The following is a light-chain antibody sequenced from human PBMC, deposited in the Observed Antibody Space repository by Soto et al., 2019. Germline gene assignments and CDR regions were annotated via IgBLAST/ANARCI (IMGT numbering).Light chain of an antibody. CDR1: QSVISNY. J-gene: IGKJ1*01. CDR2: GAS. CDR3: DHYGSSSTWT. Sequence: SVLTQSPGTLSLSPGERATLSCRASQSVISNYLAWYQQKPGQAPRLLIYGASTRATSIPDRFSGSGSGTDFTRTISRLEPEDAAGYDCDHYGSSSTWTFGQGTNVEFK. V-gene: IGKV3-20*01.